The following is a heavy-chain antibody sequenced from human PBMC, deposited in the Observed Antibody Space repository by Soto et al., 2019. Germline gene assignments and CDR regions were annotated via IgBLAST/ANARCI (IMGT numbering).Heavy chain of an antibody. CDR1: GLTFSSYA. J-gene: IGHJ5*02. CDR2: ISGSGGST. V-gene: IGHV3-23*01. CDR3: AKANHVLRFLEWGP. Sequence: GGSLRLSCAASGLTFSSYAMSWVRQAPGKGLEWVSAISGSGGSTYYADSVKGRFTISRDNSKNTLYLQMNSLRAEDTAVYYCAKANHVLRFLEWGPWGQGTLVTVSS. D-gene: IGHD3-3*01.